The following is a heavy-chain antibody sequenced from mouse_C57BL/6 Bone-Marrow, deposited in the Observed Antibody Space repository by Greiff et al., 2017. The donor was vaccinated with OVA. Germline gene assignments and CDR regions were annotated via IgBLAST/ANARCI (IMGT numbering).Heavy chain of an antibody. D-gene: IGHD1-2*01. CDR3: TRDPHYYGANYAMDY. CDR1: GFTFSSYA. CDR2: ISSGGDYI. Sequence: DVMLVESGEGLVKPGGSLKLSCAASGFTFSSYAMSWVRQTPEKRLEWVAYISSGGDYIYYADTVKGRFTISRDNARNTLYLQMSSLKSEDTAMYYCTRDPHYYGANYAMDYWGQGTSVTVSS. J-gene: IGHJ4*01. V-gene: IGHV5-9-1*02.